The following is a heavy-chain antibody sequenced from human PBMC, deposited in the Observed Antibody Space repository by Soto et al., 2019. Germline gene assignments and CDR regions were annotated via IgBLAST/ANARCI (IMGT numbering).Heavy chain of an antibody. CDR3: ASGGDPDY. J-gene: IGHJ4*02. CDR1: GFTCNYYW. V-gene: IGHV3-74*01. Sequence: EVQLVESGGGLVQPGGSLRLSCVASGFTCNYYWMHWVRQAPGKGLVWVSRIQSDGSSPDYVDSVKGRFTISRDNAKNTLYLQMKNLRAEDTAVYYCASGGDPDYWGQGTLVTVSS. CDR2: IQSDGSSP. D-gene: IGHD2-21*02.